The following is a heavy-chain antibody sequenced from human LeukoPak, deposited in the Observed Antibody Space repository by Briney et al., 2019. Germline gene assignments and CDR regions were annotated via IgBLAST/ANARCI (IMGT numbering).Heavy chain of an antibody. J-gene: IGHJ4*02. D-gene: IGHD6-13*01. V-gene: IGHV3-30-3*01. Sequence: PGRSLILSCAGSGFTFSSYAMDWVRQAPGKGLEWVAVISYDGSNKYYAESVKGRFTISRDNSKNTLYLQMNSLRAEDTAVYYCAREGIAAAGTFDYWGQGTLVSVS. CDR2: ISYDGSNK. CDR3: AREGIAAAGTFDY. CDR1: GFTFSSYA.